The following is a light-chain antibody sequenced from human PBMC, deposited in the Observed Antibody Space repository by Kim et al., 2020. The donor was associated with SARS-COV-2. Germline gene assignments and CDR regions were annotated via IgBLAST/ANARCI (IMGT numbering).Light chain of an antibody. V-gene: IGLV10-54*01. CDR1: SNNVGNQG. CDR2: RNN. J-gene: IGLJ3*02. Sequence: LTQPPSVSKGLRQTATLTCTGNSNNVGNQGAAWLQQHQGHPPKLLSYRNNNRPSGISERLSASRSGNTASLTITGLQPEDEADYYCSAWDSSLSVWGFGGGTQLTVL. CDR3: SAWDSSLSVWG.